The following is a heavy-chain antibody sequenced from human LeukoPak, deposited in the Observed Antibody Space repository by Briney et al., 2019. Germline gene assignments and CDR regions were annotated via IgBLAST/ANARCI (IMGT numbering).Heavy chain of an antibody. J-gene: IGHJ4*02. CDR2: INHSGST. D-gene: IGHD3-10*01. CDR3: ARRGAYYYGSGPFEY. CDR1: GGSFGGYY. V-gene: IGHV4-34*01. Sequence: SETLSLTCAVYGGSFGGYYWSWIRQPPGKGLEWIGEINHSGSTNYNPSLKSRVTISVDTSKNQFSLKLSSVTAADTAVYYCARRGAYYYGSGPFEYWGQGTLVTVSS.